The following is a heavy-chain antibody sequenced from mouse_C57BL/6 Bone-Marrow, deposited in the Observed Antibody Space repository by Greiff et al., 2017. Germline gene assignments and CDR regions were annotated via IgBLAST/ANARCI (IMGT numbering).Heavy chain of an antibody. CDR2: INPNNGGT. D-gene: IGHD2-2*01. Sequence: VQLQQSGPELVKPGASVKISCKASGYTFTDYYMNWVKQSHGKSLEWIGDINPNNGGTSYNQKFKGKATLTVDKSSSTAYMGLRSLTSEDSAVYYCARGTMVTPWFAYWGQGTLVTVSA. CDR3: ARGTMVTPWFAY. CDR1: GYTFTDYY. J-gene: IGHJ3*01. V-gene: IGHV1-26*01.